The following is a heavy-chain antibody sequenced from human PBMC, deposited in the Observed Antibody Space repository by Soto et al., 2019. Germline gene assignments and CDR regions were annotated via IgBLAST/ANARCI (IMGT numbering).Heavy chain of an antibody. Sequence: SETLSLTCTVSGGSISSGGYYWSWIRQHPGKGLEWIGYIYYSGSTYHNPSLKSRVTISVDTSKNQFSLKLSSVTAADTAVYYCARGEYSYGYWFDPWGQGTLVTVSS. CDR3: ARGEYSYGYWFDP. D-gene: IGHD5-18*01. V-gene: IGHV4-31*03. CDR2: IYYSGST. CDR1: GGSISSGGYY. J-gene: IGHJ5*02.